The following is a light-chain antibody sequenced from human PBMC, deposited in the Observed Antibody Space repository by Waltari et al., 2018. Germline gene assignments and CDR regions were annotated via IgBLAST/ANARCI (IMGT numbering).Light chain of an antibody. J-gene: IGLJ3*02. CDR2: VNSDGSH. Sequence: QLVLTQSPSASASLGASVRLTCTLSSGHTSNVIAWHQQQPEKGPRYLMKVNSDGSHTKGDEIPDRFSGSSSGAERYLTNSSLQSEDEADYYCQTGGHGTWVFGGGTKLTVL. CDR3: QTGGHGTWV. V-gene: IGLV4-69*01. CDR1: SGHTSNV.